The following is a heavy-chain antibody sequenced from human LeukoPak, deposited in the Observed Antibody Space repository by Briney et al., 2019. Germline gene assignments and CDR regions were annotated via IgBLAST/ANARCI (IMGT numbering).Heavy chain of an antibody. CDR3: ARDMGSV. CDR1: GFTFSDYA. D-gene: IGHD3-10*01. Sequence: PGGSLRLSCAASGFTFSDYATHWVRQAPGKELEYVSAISSNGGNIHYANSGKGRFTISRDNSKNTLYLQMNSLRAEDTAVYYCARDMGSVWGQGTLVTVSS. CDR2: ISSNGGNI. J-gene: IGHJ4*02. V-gene: IGHV3-64*01.